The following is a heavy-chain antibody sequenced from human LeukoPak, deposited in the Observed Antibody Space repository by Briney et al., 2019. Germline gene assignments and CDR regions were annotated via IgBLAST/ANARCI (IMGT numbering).Heavy chain of an antibody. CDR2: IYSSGTT. CDR3: ATELGFYFDY. Sequence: SETLSLTCTVSSGSIRGSNYHWHWIRQPAGTGLEWIGRIYSSGTTNYNPSLKSRVTISVDTSKNQFSLKLSSVTAADTAVYYCATELGFYFDYWGQGTLVTVSS. D-gene: IGHD7-27*01. V-gene: IGHV4-61*02. J-gene: IGHJ4*02. CDR1: SGSIRGSNYH.